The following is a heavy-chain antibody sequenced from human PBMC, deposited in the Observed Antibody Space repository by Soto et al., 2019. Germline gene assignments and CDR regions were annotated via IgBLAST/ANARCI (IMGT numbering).Heavy chain of an antibody. CDR2: INPNSGGT. V-gene: IGHV1-2*02. Sequence: ASVKVSCKASGYTFRSYSIHWVRQAPGQGLERMGWINPNSGGTKYAPKFQGGVTMTRDTSITTAYMELSRLRSGDTAVYYCAREPATAKPEGVDFWGQGTLVTVSS. D-gene: IGHD1-1*01. CDR3: AREPATAKPEGVDF. CDR1: GYTFRSYS. J-gene: IGHJ4*02.